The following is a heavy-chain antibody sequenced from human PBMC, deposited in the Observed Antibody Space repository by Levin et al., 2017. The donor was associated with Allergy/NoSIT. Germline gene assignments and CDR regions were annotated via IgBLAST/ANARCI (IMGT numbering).Heavy chain of an antibody. CDR1: GFTFSSYS. CDR3: ARVGKGNVGYDILTGYYIDY. J-gene: IGHJ4*02. D-gene: IGHD3-9*01. V-gene: IGHV3-21*01. Sequence: RSGGSLRLSCAASGFTFSSYSMNWVRQAPGKGLEWVSSISSSSSYIYYADSVKGRFTISRDNAKNSLYLQMNSLRAEDTAVYYCARVGKGNVGYDILTGYYIDYWGQGTLVTVSS. CDR2: ISSSSSYI.